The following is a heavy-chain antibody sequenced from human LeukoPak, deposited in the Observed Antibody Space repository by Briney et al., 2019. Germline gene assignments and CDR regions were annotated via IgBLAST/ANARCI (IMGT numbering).Heavy chain of an antibody. CDR1: GFTFSNYW. J-gene: IGHJ3*02. D-gene: IGHD5-24*01. V-gene: IGHV3-74*01. CDR2: INTDGSST. CDR3: AREGHRAAFDI. Sequence: PGGSLRLSCAASGFTFSNYWIHWVRQAPGKGLLWVSRINTDGSSTRYADSVKGRFTISRDNAKNTLYLQMNSLRAEDTAVYYCAREGHRAAFDIWGQGTMVTVSS.